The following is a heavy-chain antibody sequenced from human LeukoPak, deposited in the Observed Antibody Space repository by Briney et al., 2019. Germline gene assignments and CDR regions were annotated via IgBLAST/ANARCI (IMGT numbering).Heavy chain of an antibody. CDR3: STEDKYCTSSSCADY. Sequence: GPVKVSCKASGYTFTTFHIHWVRQAPGQGLEWMGRISPNSGDTNYAQKFHDRVTMTRDTSISTVYMELNRLISDDTAVYYCSTEDKYCTSSSCADYWGQGTLVTVSS. CDR1: GYTFTTFH. D-gene: IGHD2-2*01. J-gene: IGHJ4*02. V-gene: IGHV1-2*02. CDR2: ISPNSGDT.